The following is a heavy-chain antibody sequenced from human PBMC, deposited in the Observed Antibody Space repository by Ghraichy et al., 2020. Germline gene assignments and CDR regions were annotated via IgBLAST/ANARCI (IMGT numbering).Heavy chain of an antibody. CDR1: GFTFSSYS. Sequence: GGSLRLSCAVSGFTFSSYSVNWVRKAQGKGLEWVSYISSGSTTIYYADSVKGRFTISRDNAQNSLYLQMNSLRDEDTAVYYCARGATTGRGQFDYWGQGTLVTVSS. V-gene: IGHV3-48*02. CDR2: ISSGSTTI. J-gene: IGHJ4*02. CDR3: ARGATTGRGQFDY. D-gene: IGHD1-26*01.